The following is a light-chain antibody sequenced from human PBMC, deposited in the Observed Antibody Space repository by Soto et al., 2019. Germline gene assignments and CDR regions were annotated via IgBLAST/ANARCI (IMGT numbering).Light chain of an antibody. CDR1: RSISSW. CDR3: QQYMSFWT. Sequence: DIQLTQSPSTLSASVGDTVTITCRASRSISSWLAWYQQKPGKAPKILISKASTLESGVPSRFSGSGSGTQFTLTISSLQPDDFATYYCQQYMSFWTFGQGTKVYVK. CDR2: KAS. J-gene: IGKJ1*01. V-gene: IGKV1-5*03.